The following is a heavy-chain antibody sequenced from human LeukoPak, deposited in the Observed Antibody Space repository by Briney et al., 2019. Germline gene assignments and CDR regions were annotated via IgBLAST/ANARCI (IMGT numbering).Heavy chain of an antibody. D-gene: IGHD3-10*01. CDR3: ARDNTVGEFDY. CDR2: ISYSGST. CDR1: GGSISSSSYY. J-gene: IGHJ4*02. Sequence: SETLSLTCTVSGGSISSSSYYWGWIRQPPGKGLEWIGSISYSGSTYYNPSLKSRVTISVDTSKNQFSLKLSSVTAADTAVYYCARDNTVGEFDYWGQGTLVTVSS. V-gene: IGHV4-39*07.